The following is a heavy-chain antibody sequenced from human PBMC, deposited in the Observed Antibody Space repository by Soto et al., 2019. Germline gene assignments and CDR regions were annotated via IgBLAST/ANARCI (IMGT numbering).Heavy chain of an antibody. J-gene: IGHJ4*02. V-gene: IGHV1-2*02. CDR1: GYTFTGYY. CDR3: AGTSCSSTTCPTTY. CDR2: INPHSGGT. D-gene: IGHD2-2*01. Sequence: QVQLVQSGAEVKKPGASAKVSCKTSGYTFTGYYIYWVRQAPGQGLEWMGWINPHSGGTDSSQKFQGRGTMTRDTSISTAYMELSRLRSDDTAVYYCAGTSCSSTTCPTTYWGQGTLVTVSS.